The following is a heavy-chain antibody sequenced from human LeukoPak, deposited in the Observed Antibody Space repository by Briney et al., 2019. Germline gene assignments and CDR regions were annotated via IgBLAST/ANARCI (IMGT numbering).Heavy chain of an antibody. D-gene: IGHD3/OR15-3a*01. V-gene: IGHV3-23*01. CDR2: ISGYGEYT. CDR1: GFTFSSYA. CDR3: AKSSSLGFGLYFYGMDV. Sequence: GGSLRLSCAASGFTFSSYAISWVRQAPGKGPEWASSISGYGEYTFYADSVKGRFTISRENSKNTLYLQMNSLRAEDTAVYYCAKSSSLGFGLYFYGMDVWGQGTTVTVSS. J-gene: IGHJ6*02.